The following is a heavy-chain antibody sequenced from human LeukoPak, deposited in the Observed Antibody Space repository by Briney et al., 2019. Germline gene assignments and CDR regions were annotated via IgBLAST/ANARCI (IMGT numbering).Heavy chain of an antibody. CDR1: GYSISSGYY. CDR2: IYHSGST. J-gene: IGHJ4*02. D-gene: IGHD5-12*01. CDR3: ARGGYSGYDSSNFDY. V-gene: IGHV4-38-2*02. Sequence: SETLSLTCTVSGYSISSGYYWGWIRQSPGKGLEWIGSIYHSGSTYYNPSLKSRVTISVDTSKNQFSLKLSSVTAADTAVYYCARGGYSGYDSSNFDYWGQGTLVTVSS.